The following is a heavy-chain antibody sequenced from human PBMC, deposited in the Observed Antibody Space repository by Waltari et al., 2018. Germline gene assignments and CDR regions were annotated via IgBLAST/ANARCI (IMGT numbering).Heavy chain of an antibody. CDR2: IRRQPFNYAT. CDR3: SGGEVTGTDF. D-gene: IGHD1-1*01. V-gene: IGHV3-73*01. CDR1: GFRFSGST. J-gene: IGHJ4*02. Sequence: VQVVESGGGLVRPGGSLKLSRATSGFRFSGSTIHWVRQTSGRGLEWVGRIRRQPFNYATAYSESVKGRFTISRDDSKNTAYLQMNNLMTEDTAVYYCSGGEVTGTDFWGQGTLVTVSS.